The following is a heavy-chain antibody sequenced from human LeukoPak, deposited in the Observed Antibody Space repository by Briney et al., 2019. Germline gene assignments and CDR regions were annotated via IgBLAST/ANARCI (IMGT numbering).Heavy chain of an antibody. CDR2: IYSGGST. J-gene: IGHJ4*02. CDR3: ARAHFDWLQNYYFDY. CDR1: GFTVSSNY. D-gene: IGHD3-9*01. Sequence: GGSLRLSCAASGFTVSSNYMSWVRQAPGKGLEWVSVIYSGGSTYYADSVKGRFTISRDNSKNTLYLQMNSLGAEDTAVYYCARAHFDWLQNYYFDYWGQGTLVTVSS. V-gene: IGHV3-53*01.